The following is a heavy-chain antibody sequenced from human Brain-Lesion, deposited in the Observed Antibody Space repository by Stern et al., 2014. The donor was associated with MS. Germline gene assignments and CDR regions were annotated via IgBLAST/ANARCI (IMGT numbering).Heavy chain of an antibody. CDR2: IYYSGNT. V-gene: IGHV4-39*01. D-gene: IGHD2-15*01. CDR3: AGEEDIRYCSGGSCTGNWFDP. J-gene: IGHJ5*02. CDR1: GGSVSSTSYA. Sequence: QLVESGPGLVKPSETLSLTCTVAGGSVSSTSYAWAWIRQPPGKGLEWIGTIYYSGNTYYRPSLKSRLTISLDTSKNQFSLHLRSVTAADTAVYYCAGEEDIRYCSGGSCTGNWFDPWGQGTLVTVSS.